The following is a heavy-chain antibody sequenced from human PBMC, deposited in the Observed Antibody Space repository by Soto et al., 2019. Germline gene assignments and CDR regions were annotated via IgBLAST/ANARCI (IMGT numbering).Heavy chain of an antibody. CDR3: ARDLATGGGSAGFDH. D-gene: IGHD1-26*01. CDR1: GYTFTVYY. Sequence: QVQLVQSGAEVKKPGASVKVSCKASGYTFTVYYMHWVRQAPGQGPEWMGWINPNSGGTMYSRKFQGRLTMTWDTSITTAYMALTNLTSDDAAVYYCARDLATGGGSAGFDHWGQGTLVSVSS. CDR2: INPNSGGT. J-gene: IGHJ4*02. V-gene: IGHV1-2*02.